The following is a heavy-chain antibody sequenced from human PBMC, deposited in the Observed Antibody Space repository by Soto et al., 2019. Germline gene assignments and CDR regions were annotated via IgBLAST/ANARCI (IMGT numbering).Heavy chain of an antibody. CDR1: GFTFTSYG. CDR2: ISGYNGNT. J-gene: IGHJ4*02. D-gene: IGHD3-9*01. Sequence: QVQLVQSGAEVKKSGASVTVSCKASGFTFTSYGISWVRQAPGQGLEWVGWISGYNGNTRYVQKLQGRVSMTTDTSASTAYMELRSLSSDDTAVYYCARGRYFDWLSGLHYWGQGTLVIVSS. V-gene: IGHV1-18*04. CDR3: ARGRYFDWLSGLHY.